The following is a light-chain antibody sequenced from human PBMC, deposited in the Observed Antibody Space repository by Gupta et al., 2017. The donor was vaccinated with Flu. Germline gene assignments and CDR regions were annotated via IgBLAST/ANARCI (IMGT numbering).Light chain of an antibody. Sequence: VTISCTGTSSDVGGYNYVSWYQQHPGKAPKVMIYDVSKRPSGVPDRFSGSKSGNTASLTISGLQAEDEADYYCCSYGGSYIYCVFGGGTKLTVL. J-gene: IGLJ3*02. CDR2: DVS. CDR1: SSDVGGYNY. CDR3: CSYGGSYIYCV. V-gene: IGLV2-11*01.